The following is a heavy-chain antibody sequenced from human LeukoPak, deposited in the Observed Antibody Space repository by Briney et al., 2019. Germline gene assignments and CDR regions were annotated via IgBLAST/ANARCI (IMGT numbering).Heavy chain of an antibody. V-gene: IGHV3-11*04. CDR3: ARARRGYFDY. J-gene: IGHJ4*02. CDR1: GFTFSDYY. CDR2: IGSSGSPI. D-gene: IGHD3-16*01. Sequence: GGSLRLSCAASGFTFSDYYMSWIRQAPGKGLEWVSYIGSSGSPIYYADSVRGRFTISRDNAKNTLYLQMNSLRAEDTAVYYCARARRGYFDYWGQGTLVTVSS.